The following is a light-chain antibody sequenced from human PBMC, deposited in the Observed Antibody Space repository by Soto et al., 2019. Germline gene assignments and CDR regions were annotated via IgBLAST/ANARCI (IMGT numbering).Light chain of an antibody. Sequence: EIVLTQSPATLYLSPGDRATLSCRASQSVDWYVAWYQQKPGQAPRLLIYDASTRATGIPDRFSGSGSGTDFTLTITSLAPDDFAVYYCQERSNWPPITFGPRTKVDLK. CDR1: QSVDWY. V-gene: IGKV3-11*01. J-gene: IGKJ3*01. CDR2: DAS. CDR3: QERSNWPPIT.